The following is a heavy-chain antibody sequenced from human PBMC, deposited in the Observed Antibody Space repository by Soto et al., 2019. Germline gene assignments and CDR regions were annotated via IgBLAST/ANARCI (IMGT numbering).Heavy chain of an antibody. Sequence: SGPTLVNPTQTLTLTCTFSGFSLSTSGVGVGWIRQPPGKALEWLALIYWNEDKRYSPSLKSRLTITKDTSKNQVVLTMTNMDPVDTATYYCANARPGGWFDTWGQGTLVTVSS. CDR3: ANARPGGWFDT. CDR1: GFSLSTSGVG. D-gene: IGHD6-6*01. V-gene: IGHV2-5*01. CDR2: IYWNEDK. J-gene: IGHJ5*02.